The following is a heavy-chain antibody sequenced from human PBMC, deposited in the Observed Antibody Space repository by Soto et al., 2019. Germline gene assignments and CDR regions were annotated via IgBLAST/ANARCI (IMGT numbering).Heavy chain of an antibody. V-gene: IGHV4-59*01. Sequence: SETLSLTCTVSGGSSSSYYWSWIRQPPGKGLEWIGYIYYSGSTNYNPSLKSRVTISVDTSKNQFSLKLSSVTAADTAVYYCARGIAAAGTWGQGTLVTVSS. CDR3: ARGIAAAGT. CDR1: GGSSSSYY. D-gene: IGHD6-13*01. J-gene: IGHJ4*02. CDR2: IYYSGST.